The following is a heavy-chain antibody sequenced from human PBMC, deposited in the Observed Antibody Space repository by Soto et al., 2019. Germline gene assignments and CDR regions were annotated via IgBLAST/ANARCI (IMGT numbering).Heavy chain of an antibody. D-gene: IGHD2-15*01. Sequence: EVQLLESGGGLVQPGGSLRLSCAASGFSFNTYAMSWVRQARGKGPEWVSTVSASGGSTYSADSVKGRFTISRDNSKNTXHXXMNSLRAEDTAVYYCAKTMGDCRGSSCYGAYSMDVWGQGITVTVSS. J-gene: IGHJ6*02. CDR2: VSASGGST. CDR3: AKTMGDCRGSSCYGAYSMDV. CDR1: GFSFNTYA. V-gene: IGHV3-23*01.